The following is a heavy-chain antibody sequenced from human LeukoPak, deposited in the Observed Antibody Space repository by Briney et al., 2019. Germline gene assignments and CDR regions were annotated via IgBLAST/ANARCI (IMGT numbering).Heavy chain of an antibody. Sequence: PGRSLRLSCTASGSTFGDYAMSWFRQAPGKGLEWVGFIRSKAYGGTTEYAASVKGRFTISRDDSKSIAYLQMNSLKTEDTAVYYCTRDYVGRSGWYRFLDYYYGMDVWGQGTTVTVSS. CDR3: TRDYVGRSGWYRFLDYYYGMDV. D-gene: IGHD6-19*01. V-gene: IGHV3-49*03. CDR2: IRSKAYGGTT. CDR1: GSTFGDYA. J-gene: IGHJ6*02.